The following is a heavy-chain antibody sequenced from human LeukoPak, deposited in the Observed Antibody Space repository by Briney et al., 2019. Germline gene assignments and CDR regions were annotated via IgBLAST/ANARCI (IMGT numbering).Heavy chain of an antibody. Sequence: GGSLRLSCAASGFTFSGYWMHWVRQAPGKGLVWVSRINSDGSTTTYADSVKGRFTISRDNAKNTLYLQMSSLRADDTAVYYCGRALGSPLDFWGQGTLVTVSS. CDR3: GRALGSPLDF. CDR1: GFTFSGYW. V-gene: IGHV3-74*01. D-gene: IGHD1-26*01. J-gene: IGHJ4*02. CDR2: INSDGSTT.